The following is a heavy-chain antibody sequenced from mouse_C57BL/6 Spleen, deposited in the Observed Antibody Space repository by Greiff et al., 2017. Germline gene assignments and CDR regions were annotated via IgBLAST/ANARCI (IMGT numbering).Heavy chain of an antibody. J-gene: IGHJ3*01. CDR2: IYPGDGDT. Sequence: QVQLKESGAELVKPGASVKISCKASGYAFSSYWMNWVKQRPGTGLEWIGQIYPGDGDTNYNGKFKGKATLTADKSSSTAYMQLSSLTSEDSAVYFCARGGYGYDWFAYWGQGTLVTVSA. CDR3: ARGGYGYDWFAY. V-gene: IGHV1-80*01. D-gene: IGHD2-2*01. CDR1: GYAFSSYW.